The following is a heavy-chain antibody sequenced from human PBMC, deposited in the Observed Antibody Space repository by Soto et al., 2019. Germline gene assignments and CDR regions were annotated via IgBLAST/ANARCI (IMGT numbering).Heavy chain of an antibody. CDR2: ISGSVGAT. CDR1: GFSFASYT. CDR3: AKALVVASPWETNVTQSGLDV. Sequence: GGSLRLSCAASGFSFASYTMSWVRQAPGKTLEWVSTISGSVGATYYADSVKGRFTISRDNSKNTLSLQLNSLTGEDTAVYYCAKALVVASPWETNVTQSGLDVWGQGTSVTVSS. V-gene: IGHV3-23*01. D-gene: IGHD2-15*01. J-gene: IGHJ6*02.